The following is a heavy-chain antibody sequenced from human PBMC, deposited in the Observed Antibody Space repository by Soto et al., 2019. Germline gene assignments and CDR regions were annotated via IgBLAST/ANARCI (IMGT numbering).Heavy chain of an antibody. J-gene: IGHJ5*02. CDR1: GITFEEFA. CDR2: INWNSGSI. V-gene: IGHV3-9*01. D-gene: IGHD3-9*01. Sequence: EVQLVESGGGLVQPGGSLRLSCAATGITFEEFAIHWVRQAPGKGLEWVSGINWNSGSIGYADSVKGRFTISRDNAKNSLYLHLNRLRAEDTALYYCAKAPNLVTHWFDPWGQGTLVTVSS. CDR3: AKAPNLVTHWFDP.